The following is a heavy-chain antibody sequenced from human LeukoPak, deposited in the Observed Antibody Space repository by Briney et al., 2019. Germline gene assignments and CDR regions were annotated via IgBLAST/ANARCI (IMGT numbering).Heavy chain of an antibody. V-gene: IGHV3-11*01. D-gene: IGHD3-9*01. Sequence: GGSLRLSCAASGFTFSDYYMSWIRQAPGNGLEWVSYISSSGSTIYYADSVKGRFTISRDNAKNSLYLQMNSLRAEDTAVYYCARVPLSAFWLLDYWGQGTLVTVSS. CDR2: ISSSGSTI. J-gene: IGHJ4*02. CDR3: ARVPLSAFWLLDY. CDR1: GFTFSDYY.